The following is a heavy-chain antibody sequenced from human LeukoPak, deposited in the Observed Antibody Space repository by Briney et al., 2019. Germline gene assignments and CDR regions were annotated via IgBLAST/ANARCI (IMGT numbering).Heavy chain of an antibody. Sequence: ASVKVSCKASGYTFTSYYMHWVRQAPGQGLEWMGIINPSGGSTSYAQKFQGRVTMTRDTSTSTVYMELSSLRSEDTAGYYCASSHDYGDYVGAFDIWGQGTMVTVSS. CDR1: GYTFTSYY. CDR2: INPSGGST. J-gene: IGHJ3*02. CDR3: ASSHDYGDYVGAFDI. V-gene: IGHV1-46*01. D-gene: IGHD4-17*01.